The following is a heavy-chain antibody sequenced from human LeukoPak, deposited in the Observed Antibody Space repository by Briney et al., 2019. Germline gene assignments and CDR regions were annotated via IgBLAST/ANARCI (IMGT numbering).Heavy chain of an antibody. Sequence: GGSLRLSCAVSGFTFSSYSMNWVRQAPGKGLEWVSYISSSSGTIYYADSVKGRFTISRDNAKNSLYLQMNSLSDEDTAVYYCARDLEYTSGWYRWYFDYWGQGTLVTVSS. CDR2: ISSSSGTI. J-gene: IGHJ4*02. CDR3: ARDLEYTSGWYRWYFDY. CDR1: GFTFSSYS. V-gene: IGHV3-48*02. D-gene: IGHD6-19*01.